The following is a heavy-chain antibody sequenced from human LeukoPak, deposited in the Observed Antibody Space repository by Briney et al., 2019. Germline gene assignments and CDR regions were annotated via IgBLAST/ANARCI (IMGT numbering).Heavy chain of an antibody. CDR3: ARDPPVVVVAATAFDY. Sequence: GGSLRLSCAASGFTFGTYSMSWVRQAPGKGLEWLSYIDPTSNTRYYTDSVKGRFTIFRDNAKDLLYLQMNNLRAEDTAVYYCARDPPVVVVAATAFDYWGQGTLVTVSS. J-gene: IGHJ4*02. CDR2: IDPTSNTR. D-gene: IGHD2-15*01. CDR1: GFTFGTYS. V-gene: IGHV3-48*01.